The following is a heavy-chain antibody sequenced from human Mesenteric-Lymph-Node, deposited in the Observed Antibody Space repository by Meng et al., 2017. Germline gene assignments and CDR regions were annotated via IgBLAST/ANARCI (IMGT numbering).Heavy chain of an antibody. CDR1: GFTSSSYA. J-gene: IGHJ4*02. D-gene: IGHD2-15*01. CDR2: IGTLGDT. Sequence: GGSLRPSCAAFGFTSSSYAMHWARQVTGKVLEWVSGIGTLGDTYYQGSVKGRFTISREAAKNSLYLHMSSLGAGDTALYFCAKEDCSGGSCYFDYWGQGAPVTVSS. V-gene: IGHV3-13*01. CDR3: AKEDCSGGSCYFDY.